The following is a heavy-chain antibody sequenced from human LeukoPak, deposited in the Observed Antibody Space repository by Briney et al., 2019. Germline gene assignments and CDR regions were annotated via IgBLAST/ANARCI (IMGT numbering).Heavy chain of an antibody. CDR2: ISHDGGNE. Sequence: PGGSLRLSCAASGFTFSRYGMHWVRQAPGKGLEWVAVISHDGGNEYYADSVKGRFAISRDNSKNTLYLQMDSLRAEDRAVYYCAKYSSTSNPYYGLDVWGQGTTVTVSS. J-gene: IGHJ6*02. D-gene: IGHD4-11*01. CDR3: AKYSSTSNPYYGLDV. V-gene: IGHV3-30-3*02. CDR1: GFTFSRYG.